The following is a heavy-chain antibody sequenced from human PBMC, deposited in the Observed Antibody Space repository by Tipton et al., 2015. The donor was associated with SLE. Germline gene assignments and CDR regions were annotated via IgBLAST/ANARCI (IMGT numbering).Heavy chain of an antibody. CDR1: GDTFSSYT. CDR2: IIPTLGVA. D-gene: IGHD5-12*01. Sequence: QLVQSGPEVKKPGSSVRVSCKASGDTFSSYTINWVRQAPGQGLEWMGRIIPTLGVANYAQKFQGRVTMTRDKTTSTAYMELRSLRSDDTAIYYCARDESGFKDFFDYWGQGTLVTVSS. CDR3: ARDESGFKDFFDY. J-gene: IGHJ4*02. V-gene: IGHV1-69*09.